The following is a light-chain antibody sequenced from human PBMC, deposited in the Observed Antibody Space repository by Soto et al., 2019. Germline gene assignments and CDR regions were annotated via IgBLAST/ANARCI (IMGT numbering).Light chain of an antibody. J-gene: IGKJ1*01. Sequence: EIVMTQSPATLSVSPGERATLSCRASQSVSSNLAWYQQKVGQAPRLLIYGASTGATGIPARFSGSGSGTQFTLTISSLQSEDFAIYYCQQYNYWPRTFGQGTKVEIK. V-gene: IGKV3-15*01. CDR1: QSVSSN. CDR3: QQYNYWPRT. CDR2: GAS.